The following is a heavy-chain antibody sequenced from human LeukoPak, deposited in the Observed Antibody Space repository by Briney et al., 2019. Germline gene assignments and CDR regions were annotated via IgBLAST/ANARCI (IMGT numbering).Heavy chain of an antibody. D-gene: IGHD6-6*01. CDR2: ITNSGGGP. Sequence: GGSLRLSCAASGFTFSKYAMRWVRQAPGKGPEWVSGITNSGGGPSSADSVKGRFTISRDNSKNTLYLQMNSLRVEDTAVYYCAKDGRSSAPHWGQGTLVTVSS. J-gene: IGHJ4*02. V-gene: IGHV3-23*01. CDR1: GFTFSKYA. CDR3: AKDGRSSAPH.